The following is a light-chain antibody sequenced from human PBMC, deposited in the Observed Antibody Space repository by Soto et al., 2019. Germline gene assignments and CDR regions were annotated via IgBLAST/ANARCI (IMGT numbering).Light chain of an antibody. CDR2: WAS. CDR3: QQYYTTLAPT. Sequence: DIVMTQSPDSLTVSLGERATINCKSSLSVFYSSNNQNYLAWYQHKPGQPPKLLIYWASTRESGVPDRFSGSGSGKDFPLPISSLQAEDVAVYYCQQYYTTLAPTFGGGTKVEIK. CDR1: LSVFYSSNNQNY. J-gene: IGKJ4*01. V-gene: IGKV4-1*01.